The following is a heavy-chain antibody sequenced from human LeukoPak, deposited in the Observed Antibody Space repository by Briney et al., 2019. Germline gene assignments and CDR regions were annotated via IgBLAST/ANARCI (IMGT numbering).Heavy chain of an antibody. CDR3: AKVYYYDSSGYYSALDY. CDR2: IRGDGRRK. J-gene: IGHJ4*02. V-gene: IGHV3-43*02. CDR1: GFTFDNYA. Sequence: PGGSLRLSCAVSGFTFDNYAMHWVRQAPGKGLEWVSLIRGDGRRKYYADSVKGRFTISRDNSKNSLYLQMNSLRTEDTALYYCAKVYYYDSSGYYSALDYWGQGTLVTVSS. D-gene: IGHD3-22*01.